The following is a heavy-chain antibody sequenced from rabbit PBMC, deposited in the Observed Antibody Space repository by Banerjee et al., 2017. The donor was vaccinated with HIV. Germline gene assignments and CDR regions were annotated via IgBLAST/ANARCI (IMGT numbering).Heavy chain of an antibody. D-gene: IGHD8-1*01. CDR1: GSDISSYS. V-gene: IGHV1S40*01. CDR3: ARDYVGDSYSAFDL. CDR2: ISYGGST. Sequence: QSLEESGGDLVKPGASLTLTCTASGSDISSYSMGWVRQAPGKGLEYIGYISYGGSTYYASWAKGRFTISKTSSTAVTLQMTSLTAADTATYFCARDYVGDSYSAFDLWGQGTLVTVS. J-gene: IGHJ4*01.